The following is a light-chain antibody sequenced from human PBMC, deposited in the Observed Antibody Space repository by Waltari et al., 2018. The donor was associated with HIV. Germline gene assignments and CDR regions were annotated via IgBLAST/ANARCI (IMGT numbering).Light chain of an antibody. Sequence: SALTPPAPVSGSPGQSITISCTGPSLCIGTYNLVSLSQHHPGKAPKRLIYEVTKRPSGVSSRFSGSKSGNTASLTISGLQAEDEGDYYCCSYAGSSSLWMFGGGTKLTVL. CDR1: SLCIGTYNL. CDR3: CSYAGSSSLWM. J-gene: IGLJ3*02. V-gene: IGLV2-23*02. CDR2: EVT.